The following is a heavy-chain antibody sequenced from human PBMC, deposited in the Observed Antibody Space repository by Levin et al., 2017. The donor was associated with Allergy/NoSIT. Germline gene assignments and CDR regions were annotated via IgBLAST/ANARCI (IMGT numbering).Heavy chain of an antibody. CDR1: GYTFTGYY. CDR3: ARRCSSNGGYADDY. V-gene: IGHV1-2*02. J-gene: IGHJ4*02. CDR2: INVNSGGT. Sequence: ASVKVSCKASGYTFTGYYIHWVRQAPGQGPEWMGWINVNSGGTNYAQKFQGRVTMTRDTSISTAYMELSSLRSDDTAVEKGARRCSSNGGYADDYWGQGTQVTVSS. D-gene: IGHD6-13*01.